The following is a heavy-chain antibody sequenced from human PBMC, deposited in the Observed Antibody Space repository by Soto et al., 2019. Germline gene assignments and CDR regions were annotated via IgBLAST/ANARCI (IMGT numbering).Heavy chain of an antibody. CDR3: ASTYYYDSAGTNAFDI. CDR1: GGSISSGDYY. D-gene: IGHD3-22*01. V-gene: IGHV4-30-4*01. Sequence: QVQLHESGPGLVKPSQTLSLTCTVSGGSISSGDYYWSWIRQPPGKGLEWIGYIYYSGTTYSNPSLKSRVTISVDTSKNQFSLKLSSVTAADTAVYYCASTYYYDSAGTNAFDIWGQGTMVTVSS. CDR2: IYYSGTT. J-gene: IGHJ3*02.